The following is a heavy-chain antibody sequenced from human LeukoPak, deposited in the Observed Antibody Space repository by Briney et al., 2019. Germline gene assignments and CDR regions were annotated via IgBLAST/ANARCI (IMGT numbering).Heavy chain of an antibody. CDR3: ARDLGSSAVDP. Sequence: GGSLRLSCAASGFTFSSYAMHWVRQAPGKGLEWVAVISYDGSNKYYADSVKGRFTISRDNSKNTLYLQMNSLRAEDTAVYYCARDLGSSAVDPWGQGTLVTVSS. CDR1: GFTFSSYA. V-gene: IGHV3-30*01. CDR2: ISYDGSNK. J-gene: IGHJ5*02. D-gene: IGHD2-2*01.